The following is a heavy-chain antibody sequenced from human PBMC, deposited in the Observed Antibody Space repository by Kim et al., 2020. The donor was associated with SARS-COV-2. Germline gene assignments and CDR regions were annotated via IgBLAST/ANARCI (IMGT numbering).Heavy chain of an antibody. V-gene: IGHV4-59*01. CDR3: ARAPVGAPGAFDI. CDR2: IYYSGST. Sequence: SETLSLTCTVSGGSISSYYWSWIRQPPGKGLEWIGYIYYSGSTNYNPSLKSRVTISVDTSKNQFSLKLSSVTAADTAVYYCARAPVGAPGAFDIWGAGTMVTVSS. J-gene: IGHJ3*02. D-gene: IGHD1-26*01. CDR1: GGSISSYY.